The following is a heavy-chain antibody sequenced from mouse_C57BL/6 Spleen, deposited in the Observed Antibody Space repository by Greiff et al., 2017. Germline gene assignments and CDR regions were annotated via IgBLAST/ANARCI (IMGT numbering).Heavy chain of an antibody. CDR1: GYTFTDYN. D-gene: IGHD1-1*01. V-gene: IGHV1-18*01. CDR3: ASFPHYYGSSYFAY. J-gene: IGHJ3*01. CDR2: INPNNGGT. Sequence: EVKLVESGPELVKPGASVKIPCKASGYTFTDYNMDWVKQSHGKSLEWIGDINPNNGGTIYNQKFKGKATLTVDKSSSTAYMELRSLTSEDTAVYYCASFPHYYGSSYFAYWGQGTLVTVSA.